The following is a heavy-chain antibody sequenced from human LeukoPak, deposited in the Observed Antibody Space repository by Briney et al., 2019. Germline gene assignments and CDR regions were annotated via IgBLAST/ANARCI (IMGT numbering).Heavy chain of an antibody. Sequence: GGSLRLSCAASGFTFSSYEMNSVRQAPGRGLEWVSYITSGSGSTIYYADSVKGRFTISRDNAKNSLYLQMNSLRAEDTAVYYCARDLLERPRNAFDIWGQGTMVTVSS. CDR2: ITSGSGSTI. V-gene: IGHV3-48*03. CDR3: ARDLLERPRNAFDI. D-gene: IGHD1-1*01. CDR1: GFTFSSYE. J-gene: IGHJ3*02.